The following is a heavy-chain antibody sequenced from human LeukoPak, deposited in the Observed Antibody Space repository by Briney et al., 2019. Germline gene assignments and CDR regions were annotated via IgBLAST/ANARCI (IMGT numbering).Heavy chain of an antibody. D-gene: IGHD3-10*01. CDR3: ARGLIGYYYGSGSTYYYGMGV. CDR1: GGTFTGNY. J-gene: IGHJ6*02. V-gene: IGHV4-34*01. CDR2: INHSGST. Sequence: SETLSLTCAVYGGTFTGNYWTWIRQPPGKGLEWIGEINHSGSTNYNPSLKSRVTIVVDTSKKQFSLKLTSVTAADTAVYYCARGLIGYYYGSGSTYYYGMGVWGQGTTVTVSS.